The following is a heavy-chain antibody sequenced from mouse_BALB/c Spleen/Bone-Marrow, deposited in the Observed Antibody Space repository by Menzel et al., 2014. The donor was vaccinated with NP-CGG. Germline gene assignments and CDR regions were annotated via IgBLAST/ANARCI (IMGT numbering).Heavy chain of an antibody. CDR3: ARDGYGSSD. D-gene: IGHD1-1*01. J-gene: IGHJ3*01. Sequence: EVNVVESGGVLVKPGGSLKLSCAASGFTFSTYAMSWVRQSPEKRLEWVAEISSGGSYTYYPDTVTGRFTISRDNAKNTLYLEMSSLRSEDTAMYNCARDGYGSSDWGQGTLVTVSA. V-gene: IGHV5-9-4*01. CDR2: ISSGGSYT. CDR1: GFTFSTYA.